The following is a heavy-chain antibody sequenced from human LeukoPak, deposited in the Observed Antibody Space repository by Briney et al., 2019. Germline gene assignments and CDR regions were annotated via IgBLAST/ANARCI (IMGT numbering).Heavy chain of an antibody. Sequence: PGKSLTLSCVASHFTFSHYGMHWVRQAPGKGLEWVSVIWNDASNQYYADSVKGRFTISRDNSQNTVYLQMNSLRVEDTAVYYCAKDAQRGFDYSNSLENWGQGTLVIVSS. CDR3: AKDAQRGFDYSNSLEN. V-gene: IGHV3-33*06. CDR1: HFTFSHYG. CDR2: IWNDASNQ. J-gene: IGHJ1*01. D-gene: IGHD4-11*01.